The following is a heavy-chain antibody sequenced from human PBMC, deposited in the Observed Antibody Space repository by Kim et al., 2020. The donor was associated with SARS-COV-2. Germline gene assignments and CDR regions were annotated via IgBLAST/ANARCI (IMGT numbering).Heavy chain of an antibody. CDR3: ARVIYQPLTFSYGMDV. V-gene: IGHV3-48*02. CDR1: GFTFSSYS. Sequence: GGSLRLSCAASGFTFSSYSMNWVRQAPGKGLEWVSYISSSSSTIYYADSVKGRFTISRDNAKNSLYLQMNSLRDEDTAVYYCARVIYQPLTFSYGMDVWGQGTKVTVSS. CDR2: ISSSSSTI. J-gene: IGHJ6*02. D-gene: IGHD2-2*01.